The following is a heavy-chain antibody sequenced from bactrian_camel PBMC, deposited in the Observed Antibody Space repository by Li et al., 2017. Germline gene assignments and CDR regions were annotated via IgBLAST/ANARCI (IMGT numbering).Heavy chain of an antibody. CDR2: ILSDGTT. J-gene: IGHJ4*01. D-gene: IGHD3*01. CDR1: GFTHSVCT. Sequence: HVQLVESGGGSVQPGGSLRLSCAGSGFTHSVCTMGWYRQTPGKERVVVSTILSDGTTYYADSVKGRFTISRDNAKNTLYLQMNSLKTEDAATYYCAIDCTRENLGAMCGLRGQGTQFTVS. V-gene: IGHV3S53*01.